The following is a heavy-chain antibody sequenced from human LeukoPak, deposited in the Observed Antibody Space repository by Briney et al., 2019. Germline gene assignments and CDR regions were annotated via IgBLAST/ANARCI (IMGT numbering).Heavy chain of an antibody. CDR2: IDGDGRST. D-gene: IGHD6-6*01. Sequence: GGSLRLSCAASGFTFSSYWMHRVRQAPGKGLVWVSRIDGDGRSTSYADSVKGRFTISRDNAKNMLYLQMNSLRAEDTAVYYCARDRPRYAFDYWGQGTLVTVSS. V-gene: IGHV3-74*01. CDR3: ARDRPRYAFDY. CDR1: GFTFSSYW. J-gene: IGHJ4*02.